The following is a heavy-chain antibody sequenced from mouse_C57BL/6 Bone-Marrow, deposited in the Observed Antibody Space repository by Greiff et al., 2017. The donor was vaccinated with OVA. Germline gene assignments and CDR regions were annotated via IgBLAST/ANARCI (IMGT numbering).Heavy chain of an antibody. J-gene: IGHJ4*01. Sequence: QVQLQQPGAELVRPGTSVKLSCKASGYTFTNYWIGWAKQRPGHGLEWIGDIYPGGGYTNYNEKFKGKATLTADKSSSTAYMQFSSLTSEDSAIYYCARRGNPYAMDYWGQGTSVTVSS. CDR2: IYPGGGYT. V-gene: IGHV1-63*01. CDR3: ARRGNPYAMDY. CDR1: GYTFTNYW.